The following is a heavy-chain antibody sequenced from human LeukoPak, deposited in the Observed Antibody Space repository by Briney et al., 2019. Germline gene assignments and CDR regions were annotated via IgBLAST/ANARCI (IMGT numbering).Heavy chain of an antibody. V-gene: IGHV4-59*01. CDR2: IYYSGST. J-gene: IGHJ4*02. CDR1: GGSISSYY. CDR3: ARVSASMVRGVRVFDY. D-gene: IGHD3-10*01. Sequence: SETLSLTCTVSGGSISSYYWSWIRQPPGKGLEWIGYIYYSGSTNYNPSLKSRVTISVDTSMNQFSLKLGSVTAADTAVYYCARVSASMVRGVRVFDYWGQGTLVTVSS.